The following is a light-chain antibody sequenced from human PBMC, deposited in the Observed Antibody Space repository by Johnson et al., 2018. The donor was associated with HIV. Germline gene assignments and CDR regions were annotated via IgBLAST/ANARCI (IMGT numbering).Light chain of an antibody. J-gene: IGLJ1*01. Sequence: VLTQPPSVSAAPGQKVTISCSGSSSNIGNNYVSWYQQLPGTAPKLLIYDNNKRPSGIPDRFSGSKSGTSATLGITGLQTWDEADYYCGTLSSSLSAEVFGTGTKVTCL. CDR2: DNN. CDR1: SSNIGNNY. CDR3: GTLSSSLSAEV. V-gene: IGLV1-51*01.